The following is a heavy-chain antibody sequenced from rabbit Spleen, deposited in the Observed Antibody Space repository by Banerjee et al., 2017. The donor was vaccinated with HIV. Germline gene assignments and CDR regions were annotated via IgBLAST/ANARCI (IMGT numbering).Heavy chain of an antibody. J-gene: IGHJ2*01. CDR2: INPGGAP. D-gene: IGHD4-2*01. Sequence: QSVEESGGRLITPGTPLTLTCTASGFSLSDYYLTWVRQAPGKGLEWIGFINPGGAPYYASWAKGRFTISKTSTTVGLKMTSLTTEDTATYFCARGYGGSDDAFDPWGPGTLVTVS. V-gene: IGHV1S69*01. CDR1: GFSLSDYY. CDR3: ARGYGGSDDAFDP.